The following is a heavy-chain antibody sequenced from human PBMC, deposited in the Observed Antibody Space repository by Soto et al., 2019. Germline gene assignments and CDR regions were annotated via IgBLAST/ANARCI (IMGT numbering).Heavy chain of an antibody. CDR2: ISDYNGNT. CDR1: GYRFIDYG. D-gene: IGHD3-10*01. J-gene: IGHJ6*02. V-gene: IGHV1-18*01. Sequence: QVRLEQSGAEVKQPGASVKVSCKASGYRFIDYGITWVRQAPGQGLEWMGWISDYNGNTHYGKKFQGRVTMTTDTSTRTAYMELKSLRSDATAVYFCAREGYSSGSGTYSPPRYYGMDAWGQGTTVTVSS. CDR3: AREGYSSGSGTYSPPRYYGMDA.